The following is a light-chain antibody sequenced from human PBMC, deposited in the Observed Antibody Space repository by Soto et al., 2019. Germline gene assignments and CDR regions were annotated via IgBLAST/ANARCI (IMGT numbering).Light chain of an antibody. CDR2: AAS. V-gene: IGKV1-9*01. CDR3: QQYNSFPT. Sequence: DVQLTQSPSFLSASVGDRVTITCRASQCISSSLAWYQQRPGKAPKLLIFAASTLQSGVPSRFSGLGSGTEFTLTIGSLQPEDFATYYCQQYNSFPTFGQGTRLEI. J-gene: IGKJ5*01. CDR1: QCISSS.